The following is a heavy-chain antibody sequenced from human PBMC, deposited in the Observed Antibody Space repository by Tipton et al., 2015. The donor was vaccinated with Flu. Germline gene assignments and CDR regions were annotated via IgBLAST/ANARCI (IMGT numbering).Heavy chain of an antibody. V-gene: IGHV3-30*02. J-gene: IGHJ4*02. Sequence: SLRLSCVTSGFTFSAYDMFWVRQAPGKGLEWVAFIRSDGGHQYLADSVKGRFTVSRDHSNTLYLQMTTLTPEDTAVYYCAKGGTNYSDYWGQGTLVTVSS. CDR1: GFTFSAYD. CDR3: AKGGTNYSDY. CDR2: IRSDGGHQ.